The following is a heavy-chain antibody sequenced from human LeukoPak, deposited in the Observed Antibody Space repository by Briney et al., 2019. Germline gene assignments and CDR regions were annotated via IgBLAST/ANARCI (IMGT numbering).Heavy chain of an antibody. CDR1: GFTFSSYW. V-gene: IGHV3-74*01. J-gene: IGHJ4*02. CDR3: ARLGRTQWLGHYYFDY. D-gene: IGHD6-19*01. CDR2: INSDGSST. Sequence: GGSLRLSCAASGFTFSSYWMRWVRHAPGKGLVWVSRINSDGSSTSYADSVKGRFTISRDNAKNTLYLQMNSLRAEDTAVYYCARLGRTQWLGHYYFDYWGQGTLVTVSS.